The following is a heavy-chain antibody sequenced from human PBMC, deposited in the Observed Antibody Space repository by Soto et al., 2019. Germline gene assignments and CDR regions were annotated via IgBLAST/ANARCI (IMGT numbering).Heavy chain of an antibody. CDR2: IRSKTYGGTT. CDR3: ARALRYCSSTACYFAFDI. J-gene: IGHJ3*02. D-gene: IGHD2-2*01. Sequence: PGGSLRLSCTASGFTFGDYAMSWFRQAPGKGLEWGGLIRSKTYGGTTEYAASVKGRFTISRDDSKSIAYMQMNSLKIEDTAVYYCARALRYCSSTACYFAFDIWGRGTLVTVS. V-gene: IGHV3-49*03. CDR1: GFTFGDYA.